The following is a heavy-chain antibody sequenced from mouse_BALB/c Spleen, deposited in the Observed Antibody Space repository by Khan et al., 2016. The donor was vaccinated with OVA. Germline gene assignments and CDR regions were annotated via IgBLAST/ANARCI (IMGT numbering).Heavy chain of an antibody. CDR3: TMHRFATVTAWFAY. D-gene: IGHD2-13*01. CDR1: GFTFNSYF. V-gene: IGHV5-6*01. Sequence: EVELVESGGDLVKPGGSLKLSCAASGFTFNSYFMSWVRQTPDKRLEWVAAISSGGSYTNYPDSVKGRFTITRDNAKNTLYLQMSSLKSEDTATFYRTMHRFATVTAWFAYWGQGTQV. CDR2: ISSGGSYT. J-gene: IGHJ3*01.